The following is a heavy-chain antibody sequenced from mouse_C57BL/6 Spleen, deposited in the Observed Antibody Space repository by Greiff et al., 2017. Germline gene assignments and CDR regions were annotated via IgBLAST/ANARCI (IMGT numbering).Heavy chain of an antibody. D-gene: IGHD1-1*01. CDR1: GFTFSSYA. CDR3: AREGYGSSFFAY. Sequence: EVQLVESGGGLVKPGGSLKLSCAASGFTFSSYAMSWVRQTPEKRLEWVATISDGGSYTYYPDNVKGRFTISRDNAKNNLYLQMSHLKSEDTAMYYCAREGYGSSFFAYWGQGTLVTVSA. J-gene: IGHJ3*01. CDR2: ISDGGSYT. V-gene: IGHV5-4*01.